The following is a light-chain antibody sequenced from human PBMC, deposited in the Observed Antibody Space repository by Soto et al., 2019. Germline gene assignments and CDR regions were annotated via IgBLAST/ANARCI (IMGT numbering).Light chain of an antibody. Sequence: EIVLTQSPGTLSLSPGERATLSCRASQSVSSSFLAWYQQKPGEAPRLLIDGASSRATGIPEWFSGSGSGTDFTLTISRLEPEDVAVYYCQHYGSSPLTFGGGTKVEIK. V-gene: IGKV3-20*01. CDR1: QSVSSSF. J-gene: IGKJ4*01. CDR2: GAS. CDR3: QHYGSSPLT.